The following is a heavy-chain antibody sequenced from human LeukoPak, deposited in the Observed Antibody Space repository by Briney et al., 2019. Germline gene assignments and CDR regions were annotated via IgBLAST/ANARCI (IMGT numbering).Heavy chain of an antibody. D-gene: IGHD3-22*01. CDR2: ISGSGGST. CDR1: GFTFSSYA. J-gene: IGHJ4*02. V-gene: IGHV3-23*01. CDR3: AKDDYDSSGYNY. Sequence: GGSLRLSCAASGFTFSSYAMSWVRQAPGKGLEWVSAISGSGGSTYYADSVKGRFTISRDNSKNTLYLQMNSLRAEDTAVHYCAKDDYDSSGYNYWGQGTLVTVSS.